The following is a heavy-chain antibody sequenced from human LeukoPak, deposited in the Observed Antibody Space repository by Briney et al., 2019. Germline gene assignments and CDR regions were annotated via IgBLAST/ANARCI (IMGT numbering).Heavy chain of an antibody. Sequence: GGSLRLSCAASGFTFDDYGMSWVRHAPGKGLEWVSGINWNGGSTGYADSVKGRFTISRDNAKNSLYLQMNSLRAEDTALYYCARKGYCSSTSCWDFDYWGQGTLVTVSS. CDR2: INWNGGST. V-gene: IGHV3-20*04. D-gene: IGHD2-2*01. J-gene: IGHJ4*02. CDR3: ARKGYCSSTSCWDFDY. CDR1: GFTFDDYG.